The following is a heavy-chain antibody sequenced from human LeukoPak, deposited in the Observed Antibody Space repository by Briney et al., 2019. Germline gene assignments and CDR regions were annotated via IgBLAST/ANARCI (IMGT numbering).Heavy chain of an antibody. Sequence: GGSLRLSCAASGFTFSSYSMNWVRQAPGKGLEWVSSISSSSSYIYYADSVKGRFTISRDNSKNTLYLQMNSLRAEDTAVYYCAKDRVPGGFGELYYFDYWGQGTLVTVSS. J-gene: IGHJ4*02. CDR3: AKDRVPGGFGELYYFDY. CDR2: ISSSSSYI. V-gene: IGHV3-21*01. CDR1: GFTFSSYS. D-gene: IGHD3-10*01.